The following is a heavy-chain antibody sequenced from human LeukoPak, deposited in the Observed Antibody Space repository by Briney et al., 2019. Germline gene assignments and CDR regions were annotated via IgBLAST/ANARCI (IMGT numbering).Heavy chain of an antibody. J-gene: IGHJ4*02. CDR3: ARDRSMYSGSYRSFDY. D-gene: IGHD1-26*01. CDR1: GGSISSGSYY. V-gene: IGHV4-61*02. CDR2: IHTSGST. Sequence: TSQTLSLTCTVSGGSISSGSYYWSWIRQPAGKGLEWIGRIHTSGSTNYNPSLKSRVTISVDTSKNQFSLKLSSVTAADTAVYYCARDRSMYSGSYRSFDYWGQGTLVTVSS.